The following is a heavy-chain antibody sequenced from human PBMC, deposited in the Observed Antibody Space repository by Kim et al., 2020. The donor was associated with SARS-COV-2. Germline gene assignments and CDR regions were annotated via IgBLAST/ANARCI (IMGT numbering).Heavy chain of an antibody. Sequence: GESLKISCKGSGYSFTSYWIGWVRQMPGKGLEWMGIIYPGDSDTRYSPSFQGQVTISADKSISTAYLQWSSLKASDTAMYYCARRGVTRLGGYDTWVDYWGQGTLVTVSS. CDR2: IYPGDSDT. D-gene: IGHD5-12*01. CDR3: ARRGVTRLGGYDTWVDY. CDR1: GYSFTSYW. V-gene: IGHV5-51*01. J-gene: IGHJ4*02.